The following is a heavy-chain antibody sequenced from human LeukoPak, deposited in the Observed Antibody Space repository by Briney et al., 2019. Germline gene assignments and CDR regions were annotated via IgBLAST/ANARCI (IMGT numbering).Heavy chain of an antibody. CDR3: ARVEVNWNDEDYFDY. J-gene: IGHJ4*02. Sequence: PSETLSLTCAVYGGSFSGYYWSWIRQPPGKGLEWIGEINHGGSTNYNPSLKSRVTISVDTSKNQFSLKLSSVTAADTAVYYCARVEVNWNDEDYFDYWGQGTLVTVSS. D-gene: IGHD1-20*01. CDR2: INHGGST. V-gene: IGHV4-34*01. CDR1: GGSFSGYY.